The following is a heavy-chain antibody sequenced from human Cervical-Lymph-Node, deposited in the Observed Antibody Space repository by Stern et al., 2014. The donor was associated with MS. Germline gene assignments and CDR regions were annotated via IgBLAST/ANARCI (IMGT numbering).Heavy chain of an antibody. D-gene: IGHD1-26*01. CDR1: GYSFTSKW. V-gene: IGHV5-51*01. J-gene: IGHJ2*01. CDR3: ARHDSGNEYWIFDV. CDR2: IYPADSDT. Sequence: VQLVQSGAEVKKPGESLKISCKGSGYSFTSKWIAWVRQTPGKGLEYMGIIYPADSDTRYSPSFHRQVTISVAKSSSTAYLQWSSLRASDTAIYYCARHDSGNEYWIFDVWGRGTLVTVSS.